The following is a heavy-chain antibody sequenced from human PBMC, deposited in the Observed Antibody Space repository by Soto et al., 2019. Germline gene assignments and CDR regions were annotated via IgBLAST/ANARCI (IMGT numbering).Heavy chain of an antibody. CDR3: ARVEGSYGYYYYYGMDV. V-gene: IGHV3-21*01. CDR2: ISTSSSHI. Sequence: ESGGGLVKPGESLRLSCAVSGFTFSSYNMNWVRQAPGKGLEWVSSISTSSSHIYYADSVRGRVTISRDNAKNSLYLQMSSLRAEDTAIYYCARVEGSYGYYYYYGMDVWGQGTTVTVSS. J-gene: IGHJ6*02. D-gene: IGHD3-16*01. CDR1: GFTFSSYN.